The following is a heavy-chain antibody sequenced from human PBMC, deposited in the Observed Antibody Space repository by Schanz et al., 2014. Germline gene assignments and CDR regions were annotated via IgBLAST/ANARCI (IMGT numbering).Heavy chain of an antibody. Sequence: EVQLLESGGGLVQPGGSLRLSCVASGFTFFGSFAMSWVRQAPGKGLEWVSGMSGSGSTADYADSVKGRFTISRDNSRKTLYLQMNSLRADDTAVYYCARGFDFWDRWGQGTLVIVSS. D-gene: IGHD3-3*01. J-gene: IGHJ4*02. CDR2: MSGSGSTA. CDR1: GFTFFGSFA. V-gene: IGHV3-23*01. CDR3: ARGFDFWDR.